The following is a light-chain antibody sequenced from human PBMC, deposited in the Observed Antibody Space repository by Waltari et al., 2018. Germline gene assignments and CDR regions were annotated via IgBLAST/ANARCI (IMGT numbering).Light chain of an antibody. J-gene: IGKJ2*01. CDR3: QQYGSSPPNT. CDR1: QSVSSSY. Sequence: EIVLTQSPGTLSLSPGERATLSRRASQSVSSSYLAWYQQKPGQAPRLLIYGASSRATGIPDRISGSGSGTDFTLTISRLEPEDFAVYYCQQYGSSPPNTFGQGTKLEIK. V-gene: IGKV3-20*01. CDR2: GAS.